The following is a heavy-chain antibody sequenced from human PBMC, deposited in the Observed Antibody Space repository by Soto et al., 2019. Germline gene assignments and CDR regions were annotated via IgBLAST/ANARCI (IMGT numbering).Heavy chain of an antibody. D-gene: IGHD5-12*01. Sequence: EKQLVESGGALAQPGGSLRLSCVGSGFTFSIYALTWVRQAPGKGLEWVSLITNNGDTTFFGDSVKGRFSISRDNSKNTLYLQLANLSAEATAVYYCAMSAGYGGAFDVWGQGTMVAVSS. J-gene: IGHJ3*01. CDR1: GFTFSIYA. CDR3: AMSAGYGGAFDV. CDR2: ITNNGDTT. V-gene: IGHV3-23*04.